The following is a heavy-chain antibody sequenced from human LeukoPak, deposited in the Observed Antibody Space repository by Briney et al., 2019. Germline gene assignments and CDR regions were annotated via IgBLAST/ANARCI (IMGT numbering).Heavy chain of an antibody. CDR2: IYYSGST. CDR3: ARDGSGSYYRGPFDY. D-gene: IGHD3-10*01. J-gene: IGHJ4*02. CDR1: GGSISSYY. V-gene: IGHV4-59*12. Sequence: SETLSLTCTVSGGSISSYYWSWIRQPPGKGLEWIGYIYYSGSTNYNPSLKSRVTISVDTSKNQFSLKLSSVTAADTAVYYCARDGSGSYYRGPFDYWGQGTLVTVSS.